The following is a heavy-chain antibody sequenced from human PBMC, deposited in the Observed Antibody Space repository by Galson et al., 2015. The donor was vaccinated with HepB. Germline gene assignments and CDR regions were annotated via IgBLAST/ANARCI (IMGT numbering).Heavy chain of an antibody. CDR1: GFTFSDYY. D-gene: IGHD6-13*01. J-gene: IGHJ4*02. Sequence: SLRLSCAASGFTFSDYYMSWIRQAPGKGLEWLSYISSSSAYTNYADSVKGRFTISRDNAKNSLYLQMNSLRAEDTAVYYCARDLGIAAAGNRGDVQDYWGQGTLVTVSS. CDR3: ARDLGIAAAGNRGDVQDY. V-gene: IGHV3-11*06. CDR2: ISSSSAYT.